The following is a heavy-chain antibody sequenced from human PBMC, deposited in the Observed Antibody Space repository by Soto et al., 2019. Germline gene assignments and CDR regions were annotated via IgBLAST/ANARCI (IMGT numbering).Heavy chain of an antibody. D-gene: IGHD2-21*02. CDR2: IIPIFGTA. V-gene: IGHV1-69*13. Sequence: SVKVSCKASGGTFSSYAISWVRQAPGQGLEWMGGIIPIFGTANYAQKFQGRVTITADESTSTAYMELSSLRSEDTAVYYCARYVVVTAFVPHSGYDYCRMDVWAQGTTVTVSS. CDR1: GGTFSSYA. CDR3: ARYVVVTAFVPHSGYDYCRMDV. J-gene: IGHJ6*02.